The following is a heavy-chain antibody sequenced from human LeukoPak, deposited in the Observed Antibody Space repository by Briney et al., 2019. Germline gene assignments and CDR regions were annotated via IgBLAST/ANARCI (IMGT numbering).Heavy chain of an antibody. CDR3: AGCSDYYDSSGYRDWFDP. CDR2: INAGNGNT. V-gene: IGHV1-3*01. J-gene: IGHJ5*02. Sequence: GASVKVSCKASGYTFTSYAMHWVRQAPGQRLEWMGWINAGNGNTKYSQKFQGRVTITRDTSASTAYMELSSLRSEDTAVYYCAGCSDYYDSSGYRDWFDPWGQGTLVTVSS. D-gene: IGHD3-22*01. CDR1: GYTFTSYA.